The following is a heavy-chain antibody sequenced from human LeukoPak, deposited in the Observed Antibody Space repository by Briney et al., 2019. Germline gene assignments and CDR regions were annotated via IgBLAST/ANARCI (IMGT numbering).Heavy chain of an antibody. J-gene: IGHJ5*02. Sequence: ASVKVSCKASGYTFTGYYMHWVRQAPGQGLEWMGWINPNSGGTSYAQKFQGRVTMTRDTSISTAYMELSRLRSDDTAVYYCASSADDFWSGYPHNWFDPWGQGTLVTVSS. V-gene: IGHV1-2*02. CDR2: INPNSGGT. CDR3: ASSADDFWSGYPHNWFDP. CDR1: GYTFTGYY. D-gene: IGHD3-3*01.